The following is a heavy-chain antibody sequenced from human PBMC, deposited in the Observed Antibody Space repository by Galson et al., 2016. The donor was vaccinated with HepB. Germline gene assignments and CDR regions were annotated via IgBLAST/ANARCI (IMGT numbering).Heavy chain of an antibody. D-gene: IGHD2-2*02. J-gene: IGHJ4*02. CDR3: ARDPGYCTGTSCHKDY. CDR1: GFTFSSYS. Sequence: LRLSCAVSGFTFSSYSMNWVRQTPGTGLEWVSYISRSSSTTYYADSVKGRFTISRDNAKNSLYLQMNSLRDEDTAVYYCARDPGYCTGTSCHKDYWGQGTLVTVSS. V-gene: IGHV3-48*02. CDR2: ISRSSSTT.